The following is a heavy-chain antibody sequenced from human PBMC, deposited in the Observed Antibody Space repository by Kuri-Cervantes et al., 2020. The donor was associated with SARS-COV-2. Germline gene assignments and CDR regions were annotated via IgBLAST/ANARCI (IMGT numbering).Heavy chain of an antibody. CDR2: IYYSGST. CDR3: ARLHRAQIWFDP. Sequence: ESLKISCTVSGGSISSSSYYWGWIRQPPGKGLEWIGSIYYSGSTYYNPSLKSRVTISVDTSKNQFSLKLSSVTAADTAVYYCARLHRAQIWFDPWGQGTLVTVSS. J-gene: IGHJ5*02. CDR1: GGSISSSSYY. V-gene: IGHV4-39*01.